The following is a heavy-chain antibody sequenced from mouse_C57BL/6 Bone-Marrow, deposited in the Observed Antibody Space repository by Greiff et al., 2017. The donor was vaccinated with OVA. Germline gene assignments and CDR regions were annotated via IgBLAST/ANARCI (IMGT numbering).Heavy chain of an antibody. CDR1: GFTFTDYY. J-gene: IGHJ2*01. CDR3: ARGWYSNFRGDG. CDR2: VYPYNGGT. D-gene: IGHD2-5*01. V-gene: IGHV1-36*01. Sequence: VQLKQSGPVLVKPGPSVKISCKASGFTFTDYYMHWVKQSHGKSLEWIGLVYPYNGGTSYNQKFKGKATLTVDPSTSTTYMELNSQTSEDSAVYNCARGWYSNFRGDGWGQGTTLTGSS.